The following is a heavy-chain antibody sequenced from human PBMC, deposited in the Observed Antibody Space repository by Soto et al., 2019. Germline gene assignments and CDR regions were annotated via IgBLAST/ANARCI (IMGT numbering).Heavy chain of an antibody. CDR2: MNPNSGNT. V-gene: IGHV1-8*01. Sequence: ASVKVSCKASGYTFTSYDINWVRQATGQGLEWMGWMNPNSGNTGYAQKFQGRVTMTRNTSISTAYMELSSLRSEDTAVYYCARGVERSWPYYYYMDVWGKGTTVTVSS. J-gene: IGHJ6*03. CDR1: GYTFTSYD. CDR3: ARGVERSWPYYYYMDV. D-gene: IGHD6-13*01.